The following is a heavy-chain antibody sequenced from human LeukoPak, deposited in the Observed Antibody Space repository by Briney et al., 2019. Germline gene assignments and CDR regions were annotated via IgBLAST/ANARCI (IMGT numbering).Heavy chain of an antibody. CDR1: GFTFSSYS. D-gene: IGHD4-17*01. CDR2: ISSSSSYI. Sequence: PGGSLRLSCAASGFTFSSYSMNWVRQAPGKGLEWVSSISSSSSYIYYADSVKGRFTISRDNAKNSLYLQMNSLRAEDTAVYYCARESVDYGDYGGFDYWGQGTLVTVSS. CDR3: ARESVDYGDYGGFDY. V-gene: IGHV3-21*01. J-gene: IGHJ4*02.